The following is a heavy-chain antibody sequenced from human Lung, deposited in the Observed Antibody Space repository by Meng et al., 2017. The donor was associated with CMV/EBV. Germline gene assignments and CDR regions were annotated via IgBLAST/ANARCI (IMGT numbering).Heavy chain of an antibody. Sequence: VQPQLAGPGLVKPSQTLPLTCAISGDIVSSNSAAWHWIRQSPSRGLEWLGRTYYRSKWYHEYAVSVKSRITISPDTPKNQFSLQLNSMTPEDTAVYYCARGINGGCGDWGQGTLVTVSS. V-gene: IGHV6-1*01. CDR1: GDIVSSNSAA. D-gene: IGHD4-23*01. CDR2: TYYRSKWYH. CDR3: ARGINGGCGD. J-gene: IGHJ4*02.